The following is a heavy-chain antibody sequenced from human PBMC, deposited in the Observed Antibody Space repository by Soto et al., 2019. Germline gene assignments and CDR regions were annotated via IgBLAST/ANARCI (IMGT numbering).Heavy chain of an antibody. CDR2: ISYDGSNK. J-gene: IGHJ6*02. Sequence: GGSLRLSCAASGFTFSSYAMHWVRQAPGKGLEWVAVISYDGSNKYYADSVKGRFTISRDNSKNTLYLQMNSLRAEDTAVYYCARDRTDCSSTSCYANNLGDYYYYGMDVWGQGTTVTVSS. CDR3: ARDRTDCSSTSCYANNLGDYYYYGMDV. V-gene: IGHV3-30-3*01. D-gene: IGHD2-2*01. CDR1: GFTFSSYA.